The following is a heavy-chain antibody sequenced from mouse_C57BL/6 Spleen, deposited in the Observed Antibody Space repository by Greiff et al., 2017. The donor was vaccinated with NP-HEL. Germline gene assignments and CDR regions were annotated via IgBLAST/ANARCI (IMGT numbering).Heavy chain of an antibody. Sequence: QVQLQQPGAELVKPGASVKLSCKASGYTFTSYWMHWVKQRPGQGLEWIGNINPSNGGTNYNEKFKSKATLTVDKSSSTAYMQLSSLTSEDSAVYYCARSVIYYGNPMDYWGQGTSVTVSS. CDR3: ARSVIYYGNPMDY. D-gene: IGHD2-1*01. CDR1: GYTFTSYW. J-gene: IGHJ4*01. V-gene: IGHV1-53*01. CDR2: INPSNGGT.